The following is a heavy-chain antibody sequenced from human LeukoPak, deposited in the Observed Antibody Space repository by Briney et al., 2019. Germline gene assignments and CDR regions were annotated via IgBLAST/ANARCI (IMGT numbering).Heavy chain of an antibody. CDR2: ITPIFGTP. D-gene: IGHD4-23*01. Sequence: ALVKVSCKASGGTFSSYAISWVRQAPGHGLELVGAITPIFGTPNYVEKFQGRVTISANESTSTAYMELSSLTSEDTAVYYCTRSTKVVSRTFDYWGQGTLVTVSS. V-gene: IGHV1-69*01. CDR1: GGTFSSYA. J-gene: IGHJ4*02. CDR3: TRSTKVVSRTFDY.